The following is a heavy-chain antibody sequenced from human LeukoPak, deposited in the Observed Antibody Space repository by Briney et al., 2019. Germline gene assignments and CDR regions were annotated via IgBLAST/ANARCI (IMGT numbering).Heavy chain of an antibody. CDR3: ARHSSGWIFDY. CDR2: IYYSGST. Sequence: SETLSLTCTVSGGSISSYYWSWIRQPPGKGLEWIGHIYYSGSTNYNPSLKSRVTISVDTSKNQFSLKLSSVTAADTAVYYCARHSSGWIFDYWGQGTLVTVSS. V-gene: IGHV4-59*08. J-gene: IGHJ4*02. CDR1: GGSISSYY. D-gene: IGHD6-19*01.